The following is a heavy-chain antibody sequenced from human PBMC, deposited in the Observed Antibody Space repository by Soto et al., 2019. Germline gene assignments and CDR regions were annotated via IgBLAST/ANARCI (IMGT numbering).Heavy chain of an antibody. V-gene: IGHV3-7*01. CDR3: ARGDTPMITGMDSFDI. CDR1: GFTFSRYW. D-gene: IGHD5-18*01. J-gene: IGHJ3*02. Sequence: GGSLRLSCAASGFTFSRYWMNWVRQAPGKGLEWVANIKQDGTEKNYVDFVKGRFTISRDNARKSLYLQMDSLRAEDTAVYFCARGDTPMITGMDSFDIWGQGTIVTVSS. CDR2: IKQDGTEK.